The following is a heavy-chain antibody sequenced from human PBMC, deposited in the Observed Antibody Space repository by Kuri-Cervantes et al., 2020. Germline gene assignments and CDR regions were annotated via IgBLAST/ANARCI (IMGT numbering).Heavy chain of an antibody. CDR1: GGSFSDYY. Sequence: SETLSLTCAVYGGSFSDYYWSWIRHSPGKGLEWIGEINHDGNTNFHPSLKSRVTISVDPSKNQFSLKLSFVTAADTAVYYCARRIRGTTWRLSHDYYMDVWGKGTTVTVSS. V-gene: IGHV4-34*01. CDR3: ARRIRGTTWRLSHDYYMDV. CDR2: INHDGNT. D-gene: IGHD2/OR15-2a*01. J-gene: IGHJ6*03.